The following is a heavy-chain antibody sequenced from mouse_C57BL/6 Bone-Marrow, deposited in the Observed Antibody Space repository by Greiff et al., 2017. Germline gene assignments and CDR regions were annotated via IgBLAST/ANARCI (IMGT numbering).Heavy chain of an antibody. CDR1: GFNIKDYY. Sequence: EVQLQESGAELVKPGASVKLSCTASGFNIKDYYMHWVKQRTEQGLEWIGRIDPEDGETEYAPKFQGKATITADTSSNTAYLQLSSLTSEDTAVYYCARWRKRAMDYWGQGTSVTVSS. CDR2: IDPEDGET. V-gene: IGHV14-2*01. J-gene: IGHJ4*01. CDR3: ARWRKRAMDY.